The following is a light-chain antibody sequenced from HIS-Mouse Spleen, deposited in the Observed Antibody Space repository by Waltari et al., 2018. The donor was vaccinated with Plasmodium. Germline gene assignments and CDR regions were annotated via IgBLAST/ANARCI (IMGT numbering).Light chain of an antibody. CDR1: GLPNNY. CDR2: EDS. V-gene: IGLV3-10*01. Sequence: YELPQPPSVSVPPGQTARITCSGDGLPNNYANWYQQTSGQAPVLVIYEDSKRPSGIPERFSGSSSGTMATLTISGAQVEDEADYYCYSTDSSGNHRVFGGGTKLTVL. CDR3: YSTDSSGNHRV. J-gene: IGLJ3*02.